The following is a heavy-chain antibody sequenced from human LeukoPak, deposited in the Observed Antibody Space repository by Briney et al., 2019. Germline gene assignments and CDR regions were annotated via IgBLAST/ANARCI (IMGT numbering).Heavy chain of an antibody. Sequence: PGGSLRLSCAASGFTFSSYGMNWVRQAPGKGLERVSAISGSGDNTYYADSVKGWFALSRDNSKNTVYLQMNSLRADDTAVYYCAKTRGYCSGGTCYCDYWGQGTLVTVSS. CDR3: AKTRGYCSGGTCYCDY. CDR2: ISGSGDNT. D-gene: IGHD2-15*01. V-gene: IGHV3-23*01. CDR1: GFTFSSYG. J-gene: IGHJ4*02.